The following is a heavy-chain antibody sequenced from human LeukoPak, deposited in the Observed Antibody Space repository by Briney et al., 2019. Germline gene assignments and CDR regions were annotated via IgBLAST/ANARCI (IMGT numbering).Heavy chain of an antibody. CDR2: ISSSSSYI. J-gene: IGHJ6*02. CDR1: GFTFSSYS. Sequence: PGGSLRLSCAASGFTFSSYSMNWVRQAPGKGLEWVSSISSSSSYIYYADSVKGRFTISRDNAKNSLYLQMNSLRAEDPAVYYCATEGGDGMDVWGQGTTVTVSS. CDR3: ATEGGDGMDV. D-gene: IGHD3-16*01. V-gene: IGHV3-21*01.